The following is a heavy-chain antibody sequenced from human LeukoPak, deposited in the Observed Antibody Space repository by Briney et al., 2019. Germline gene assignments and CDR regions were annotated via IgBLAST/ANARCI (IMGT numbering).Heavy chain of an antibody. V-gene: IGHV4-30-4*01. CDR2: IYYSGST. Sequence: PSETLSLTCTVSGGSISSGDYYWSWIRQPPGKGLEWIGYIYYSGSTYYNPSLKSRFTISVDTSKNQFSLKLSSVTAADTAVYYCARGLGPPSSVTHWYFDLWGRGTLVTVSS. J-gene: IGHJ2*01. D-gene: IGHD2-21*02. CDR3: ARGLGPPSSVTHWYFDL. CDR1: GGSISSGDYY.